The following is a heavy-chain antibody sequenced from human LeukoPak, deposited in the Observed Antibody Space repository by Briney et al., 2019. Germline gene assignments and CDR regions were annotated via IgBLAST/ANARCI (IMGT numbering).Heavy chain of an antibody. V-gene: IGHV1-69*05. CDR3: ARGCYSTSCPFDY. D-gene: IGHD2-2*01. CDR2: IIPIFGTT. J-gene: IGHJ4*02. CDR1: GGTFSSYA. Sequence: GASVKVSCKASGGTFSSYAISWVRQAPGQGLEWMGGIIPIFGTTNYAQKFQDRVTVTTDESTSTAYMELSSLTSEDTAVYYCARGCYSTSCPFDYWGQGTLVTVSS.